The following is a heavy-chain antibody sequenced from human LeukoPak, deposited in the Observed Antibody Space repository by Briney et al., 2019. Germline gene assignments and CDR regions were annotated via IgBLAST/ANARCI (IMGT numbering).Heavy chain of an antibody. CDR3: ARVNTIFGVVIAGDAFDI. J-gene: IGHJ3*02. CDR2: IYYSGST. V-gene: IGHV4-39*07. D-gene: IGHD3-3*01. CDR1: GGSISSSSYY. Sequence: SETLSLTCTVSGGSISSSSYYWGWIRQPPGKGLEWIGSIYYSGSTYYNPSLKSRVTISVDTSKNQFSLKLSSVTAADTAVYYCARVNTIFGVVIAGDAFDIWGQGTMVTVSS.